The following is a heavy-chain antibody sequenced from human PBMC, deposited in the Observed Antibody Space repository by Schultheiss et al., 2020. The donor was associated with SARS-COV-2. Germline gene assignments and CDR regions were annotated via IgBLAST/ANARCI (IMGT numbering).Heavy chain of an antibody. Sequence: ASVKVSCKASGYTFTGYYMHWVRQAPGQGLEWMGWINPNSGGTNYAQKFQGRVTMTRDTSISTAYMELSRLRSDDTAVYYCARDHVDFYDGDFDYWGQGTLVTVSS. CDR2: INPNSGGT. CDR3: ARDHVDFYDGDFDY. D-gene: IGHD5/OR15-5a*01. V-gene: IGHV1-2*02. J-gene: IGHJ4*02. CDR1: GYTFTGYY.